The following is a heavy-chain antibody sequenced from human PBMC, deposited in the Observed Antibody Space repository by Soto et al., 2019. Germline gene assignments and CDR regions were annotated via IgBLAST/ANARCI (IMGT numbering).Heavy chain of an antibody. V-gene: IGHV4-31*11. D-gene: IGHD2-8*02. J-gene: IGHJ4*02. CDR3: AREPYCTSASCFIHFDS. CDR2: IVNTGST. CDR1: GASISIGASY. Sequence: AAETLSLTCAVSGASISIGASYWIWILQRPGTGLEWRGYIVNTGSTYYNQSLKRRVTISQDSSKNQFSLELSSATAEDTAVYFCAREPYCTSASCFIHFDSWGQGSLVTVSS.